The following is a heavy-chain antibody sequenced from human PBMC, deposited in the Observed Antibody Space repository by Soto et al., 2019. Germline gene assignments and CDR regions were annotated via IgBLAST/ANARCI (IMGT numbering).Heavy chain of an antibody. CDR1: RVSVSTSH. CDR3: ANVGPYESGSNLFRHPCLAP. V-gene: IGHV3-53*01. Sequence: WGSMRLSCAAARVSVSTSHISGVRQAPGKGLEWVSVIYSGGATHYAVSVKGRFIISRDKSKNTVDLKINSLRAEDTAVYYCANVGPYESGSNLFRHPCLAPWRPRTPVXVSP. CDR2: IYSGGAT. D-gene: IGHD3-22*01. J-gene: IGHJ1*01.